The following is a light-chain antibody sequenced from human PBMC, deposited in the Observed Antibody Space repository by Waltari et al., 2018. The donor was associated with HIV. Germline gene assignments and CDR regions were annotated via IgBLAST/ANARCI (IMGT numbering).Light chain of an antibody. CDR3: AAWDDSLKGWL. CDR2: ANN. CDR1: SSNIASNT. Sequence: QSVLTQPPSASGTPGQRVTISCSGSSSNIASNTVNWYRQHPGTAPKLLIYANNQRPSGVPDRFSGSKSDTSASLAISGLQSEDEADFYCAAWDDSLKGWLFGGGTKLTVL. V-gene: IGLV1-44*01. J-gene: IGLJ3*02.